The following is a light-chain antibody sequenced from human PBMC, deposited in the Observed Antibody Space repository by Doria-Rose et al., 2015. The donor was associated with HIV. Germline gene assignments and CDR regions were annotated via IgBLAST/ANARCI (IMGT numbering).Light chain of an antibody. CDR3: HQYGTSWT. V-gene: IGKV3-20*01. CDR1: QSFSRTY. Sequence: TQSPGTLSLSPGERATLSCSASQSFSRTYLAWYQQKPGQAPSLLIYDGSTSATGIPDRFSASGSGTDFTPTINRLDPEDFALYYCHQYGTSWTFGQGTKVEI. CDR2: DGS. J-gene: IGKJ1*01.